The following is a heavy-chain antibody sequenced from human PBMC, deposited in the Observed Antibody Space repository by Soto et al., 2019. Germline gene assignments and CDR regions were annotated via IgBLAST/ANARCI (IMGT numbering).Heavy chain of an antibody. CDR1: GFTFSSYG. CDR2: ISYDGSNK. J-gene: IGHJ4*02. V-gene: IGHV3-30*18. Sequence: ESGGGVVPPGRSLRLSCAASGFTFSSYGMHWVRQAPGKGLEWVAVISYDGSNKYYADSVKGRFTISRDNSKNTLYLQMNSLRAEDTAVYYCAKDGGSGWFSWYYFDYWGQGTLVTVSS. D-gene: IGHD6-19*01. CDR3: AKDGGSGWFSWYYFDY.